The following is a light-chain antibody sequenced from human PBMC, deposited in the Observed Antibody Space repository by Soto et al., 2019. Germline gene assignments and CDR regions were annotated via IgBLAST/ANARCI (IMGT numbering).Light chain of an antibody. CDR2: DAS. Sequence: DIQMTQSPSTLSASVGDRVTITCRASQSISSWLAWYQQKPGKAPKLLIYDASSLESGVPSRFSGSGSGTEFTLTISSLQPDDFATNSCQQYNSYSWTFGQGTKVESK. CDR3: QQYNSYSWT. V-gene: IGKV1-5*01. CDR1: QSISSW. J-gene: IGKJ1*01.